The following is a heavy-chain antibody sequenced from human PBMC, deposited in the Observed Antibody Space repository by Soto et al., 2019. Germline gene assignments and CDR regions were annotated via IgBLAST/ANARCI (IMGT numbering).Heavy chain of an antibody. V-gene: IGHV5-51*01. Sequence: LGESLKISCNGSGYSFTNYWIGWVRQMPGKGLEWMGTIYPGDSDTRYGSAFAAQVTISADKATITAYLQSSSLKASDTAVHFWARLRQYCSSKICCPHFYYTLDVWGQGTTETVSS. CDR2: IYPGDSDT. CDR3: ARLRQYCSSKICCPHFYYTLDV. D-gene: IGHD2-2*01. J-gene: IGHJ6*02. CDR1: GYSFTNYW.